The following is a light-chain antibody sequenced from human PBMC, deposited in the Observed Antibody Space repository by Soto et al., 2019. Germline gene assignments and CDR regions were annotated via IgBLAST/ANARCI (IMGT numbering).Light chain of an antibody. CDR2: AAS. Sequence: DIQMTQSPSALSASVGDRVSITCRASQSIDRHLNWYQQKPGKAPKLLIHAASTLQSGVPSRFSGSGSGTEFTLTISSLQPEDFVTYYCQHAYITPWTFGQGIKVDIK. CDR1: QSIDRH. V-gene: IGKV1-39*01. CDR3: QHAYITPWT. J-gene: IGKJ1*01.